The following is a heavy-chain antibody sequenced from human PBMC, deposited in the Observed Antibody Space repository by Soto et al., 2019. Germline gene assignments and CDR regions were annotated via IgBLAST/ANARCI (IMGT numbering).Heavy chain of an antibody. J-gene: IGHJ4*02. CDR3: ATRSGWYNWKGEGYYFDY. CDR2: IKQDGSEK. CDR1: GFTFSSYW. V-gene: IGHV3-7*03. D-gene: IGHD1-20*01. Sequence: QRLSCAASGFTFSSYWMSWVRQAPGKGLEWVANIKQDGSEKYYVDSVKGRFTISRDNAKNSLYLQMNSLRAEDTAVYYCATRSGWYNWKGEGYYFDYWGQGTLVTVSS.